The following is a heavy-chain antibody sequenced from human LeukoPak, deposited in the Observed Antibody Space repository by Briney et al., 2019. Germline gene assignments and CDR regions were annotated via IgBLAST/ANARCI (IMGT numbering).Heavy chain of an antibody. CDR3: AGRLTGYSSGYIH. J-gene: IGHJ4*02. D-gene: IGHD5-18*01. V-gene: IGHV3-7*03. CDR2: IKQDGGEK. CDR1: GFTFSGFS. Sequence: PGGSLRLSCAASGFTFSGFSMSWVRQSPTKGLEWVANIKQDGGEKYYVDSVKGRFTISRDNSENIVYLQMNNLRVEDTAVYYCAGRLTGYSSGYIHWGQGTLVTVSS.